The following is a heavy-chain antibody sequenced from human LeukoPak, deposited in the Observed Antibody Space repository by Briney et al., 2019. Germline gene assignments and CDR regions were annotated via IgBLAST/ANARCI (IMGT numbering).Heavy chain of an antibody. D-gene: IGHD5-18*01. J-gene: IGHJ4*02. Sequence: GESLKISCKGSGYSFTSYWIGWVRQMPGKGLEWMGIIYPGDSDTRYNPSFQGQVTISADKSISTAYLQWSSLKASDTAMYYCARGRNSYGDNFDYWGQGTLVTVSS. CDR2: IYPGDSDT. V-gene: IGHV5-51*01. CDR3: ARGRNSYGDNFDY. CDR1: GYSFTSYW.